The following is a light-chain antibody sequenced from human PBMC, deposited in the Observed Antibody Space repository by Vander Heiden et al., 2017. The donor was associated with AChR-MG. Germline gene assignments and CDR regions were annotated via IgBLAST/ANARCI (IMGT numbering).Light chain of an antibody. CDR3: QHRSTWPLT. CDR2: DAS. J-gene: IGKJ2*01. Sequence: EIVLTQSPATVSLSPGESATLSCRASQSVSSYLAWYQQKPGQAPRLLIYDASNRATGIPARFTGSGSGTVFTLTISSLEPEDFAVYYCQHRSTWPLTFGQGTKLEMK. CDR1: QSVSSY. V-gene: IGKV3-11*01.